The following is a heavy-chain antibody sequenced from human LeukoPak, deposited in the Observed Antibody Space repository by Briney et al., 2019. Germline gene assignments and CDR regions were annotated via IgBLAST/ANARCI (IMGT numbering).Heavy chain of an antibody. CDR2: ISAYNGNT. Sequence: ASVKVSCKASGYTFTSYGISWVRQAPGQGLEWMGWISAYNGNTNYAQKLQGRVTMTTDTSTSTAYMGLRSLRSDDTAVYYCARGDTAMPNFYYYYYMDVWGKGTTVTVSS. CDR1: GYTFTSYG. CDR3: ARGDTAMPNFYYYYYMDV. J-gene: IGHJ6*03. D-gene: IGHD5-18*01. V-gene: IGHV1-18*01.